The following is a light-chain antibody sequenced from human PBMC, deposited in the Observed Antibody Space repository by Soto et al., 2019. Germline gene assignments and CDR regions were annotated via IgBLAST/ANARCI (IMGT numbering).Light chain of an antibody. CDR2: GVS. Sequence: EIVLTQSPGTLSLSPGERATLSCRASQSVSSYLAWYQQKPGQAPRLLIYGVSSRATGIPDRFSGSGSGTDFTLTISRLEPEDFEVFYCQQYGSSLPWTFCQGTKVEIK. V-gene: IGKV3-20*01. CDR1: QSVSSY. CDR3: QQYGSSLPWT. J-gene: IGKJ1*01.